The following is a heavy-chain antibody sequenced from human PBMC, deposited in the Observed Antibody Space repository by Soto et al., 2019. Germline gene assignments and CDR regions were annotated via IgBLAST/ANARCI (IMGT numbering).Heavy chain of an antibody. J-gene: IGHJ4*02. D-gene: IGHD3-10*01. CDR3: ASGWFGEFVYQFDY. V-gene: IGHV1-18*01. Sequence: QVQLVQSGAEVKKPGASVKVSCKPSGYTFTSYGITWVRQAPGQGLAWMGWISAYNGNTNYAQKCQGRVTMTTDTSTSTAYMELRSLGSDDTAVYYCASGWFGEFVYQFDYWGQGTLVTVSS. CDR1: GYTFTSYG. CDR2: ISAYNGNT.